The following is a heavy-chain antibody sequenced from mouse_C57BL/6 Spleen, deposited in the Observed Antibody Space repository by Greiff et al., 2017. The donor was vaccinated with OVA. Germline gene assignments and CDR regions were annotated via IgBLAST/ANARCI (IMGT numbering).Heavy chain of an antibody. Sequence: QVQLQQPGAELVKPGASVKMSCKASGYTFTSYWITWVKQRPGQGLEWIGDIYPGSGSTNYTEKFKSKATLTVDTSSSTAYMQLSSLTSEDSAVYYCARSGDYDLGWFAYGGQGTLVTVSA. V-gene: IGHV1-55*01. CDR2: IYPGSGST. CDR1: GYTFTSYW. J-gene: IGHJ3*01. CDR3: ARSGDYDLGWFAY. D-gene: IGHD2-4*01.